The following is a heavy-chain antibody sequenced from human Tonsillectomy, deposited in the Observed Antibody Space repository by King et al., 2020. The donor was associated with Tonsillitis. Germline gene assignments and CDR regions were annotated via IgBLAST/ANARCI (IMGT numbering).Heavy chain of an antibody. D-gene: IGHD1-26*01. CDR2: ISGSGGST. Sequence: VQLVESGGGLVQPGGSLRLSCAASGFTFSSYAMSWVRQAPGKGLEWVSAISGSGGSTYYADSVKSRFTISRDNSKNTLYLQMNSLRAEDTPVYYCAKDQGKVVGYFDYWGQGTLVTVSS. J-gene: IGHJ4*02. CDR1: GFTFSSYA. V-gene: IGHV3-23*04. CDR3: AKDQGKVVGYFDY.